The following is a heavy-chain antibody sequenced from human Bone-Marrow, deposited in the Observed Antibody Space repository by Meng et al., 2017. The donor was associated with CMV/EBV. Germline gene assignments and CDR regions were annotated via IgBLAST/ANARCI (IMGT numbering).Heavy chain of an antibody. CDR1: GYTFTSDG. CDR3: ARDRNRATSNFDY. Sequence: KASGYTFTSDGISWVRQAPGQGLEWMGWISAYNGNTNDAQKLQGRVTMTTDTSTSTAYMELRSLRSDDTAVYYCARDRNRATSNFDYWGQGTLVTVSS. J-gene: IGHJ4*02. D-gene: IGHD5-12*01. CDR2: ISAYNGNT. V-gene: IGHV1-18*01.